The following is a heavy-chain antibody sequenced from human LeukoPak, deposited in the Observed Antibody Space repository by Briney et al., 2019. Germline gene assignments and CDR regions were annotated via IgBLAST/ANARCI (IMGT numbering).Heavy chain of an antibody. V-gene: IGHV5-10-1*01. J-gene: IGHJ5*02. D-gene: IGHD2-2*01. CDR1: GYIFTSYW. CDR3: ARLGSRRWFDP. Sequence: PGASLMISCEGSGYIFTSYWISWVRQLPGKGLEWRGRIDPSDSYTNYSPSFQGHVTNSADKSISTAYLQWSSLKASDTDMYYCARLGSRRWFDPWGQGTLVTVSS. CDR2: IDPSDSYT.